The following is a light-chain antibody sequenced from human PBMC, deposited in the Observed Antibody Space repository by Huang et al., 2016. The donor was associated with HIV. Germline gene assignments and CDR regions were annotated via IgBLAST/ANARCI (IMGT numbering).Light chain of an antibody. CDR1: QSLVYGDGNIY. CDR2: KLS. J-gene: IGKJ1*01. CDR3: MQASHGAAT. Sequence: DVLLTQSPLSLPVTLGQPAFITCKSNQSLVYGDGNIYLNWFHQRPGHSPRRLIYKLSNRDSGVPDRFSAGGSGTDFTLWISEVEAEDFGDYYCMQASHGAATFGQGTRVDIK. V-gene: IGKV2-30*01.